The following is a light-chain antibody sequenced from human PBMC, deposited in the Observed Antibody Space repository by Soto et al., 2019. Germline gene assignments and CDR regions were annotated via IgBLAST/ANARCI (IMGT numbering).Light chain of an antibody. V-gene: IGKV1-39*01. Sequence: IQLTPSPSSLSASVVDIVTIACRASQSISTYVNWYQQKPGKAPNLLIYTASSLQSGVPSRFSGSGSGTDFTLTISSLQPEDFATYFCQQSYSRPRTFGQGTKVDI. CDR3: QQSYSRPRT. CDR2: TAS. J-gene: IGKJ1*01. CDR1: QSISTY.